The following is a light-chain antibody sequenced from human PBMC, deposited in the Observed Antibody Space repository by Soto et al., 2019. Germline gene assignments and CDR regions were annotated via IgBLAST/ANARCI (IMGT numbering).Light chain of an antibody. J-gene: IGKJ5*01. CDR2: DAS. CDR3: QQRSNWPSIT. CDR1: QSVSSY. V-gene: IGKV3-11*01. Sequence: DIVLTQSPATLSLSPGERATLSCRASQSVSSYLAWYQQKPGQAPRLLIYDASNRATGIPARFSGSGSGTDFTLTISSLEPEDFAVYYCQQRSNWPSITVGQGKRLEIK.